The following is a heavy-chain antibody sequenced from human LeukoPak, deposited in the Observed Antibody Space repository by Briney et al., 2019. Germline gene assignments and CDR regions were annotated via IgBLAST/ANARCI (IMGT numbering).Heavy chain of an antibody. Sequence: PSETLSLTCTVSGGSISSHYWSWTRQPPGKGLELIGNAYYSGSANYNPSLKGRATISVDTSTNESSLRLSSVTAADTAVYYCGRSGGGWNWGQGTLVTVSS. V-gene: IGHV4-59*08. D-gene: IGHD3-10*01. CDR2: AYYSGSA. CDR3: GRSGGGWN. J-gene: IGHJ4*02. CDR1: GGSISSHY.